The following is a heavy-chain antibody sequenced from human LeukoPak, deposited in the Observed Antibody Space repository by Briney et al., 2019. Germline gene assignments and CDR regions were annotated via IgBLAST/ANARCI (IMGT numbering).Heavy chain of an antibody. J-gene: IGHJ3*02. Sequence: GGSLRLSCAASGFTVSSNYMSWVRQAPGKGLEWVSAISGSGGSTYYADSVKGRFTISRDNSKNTLYLQMNSLRAEDTAVYYCAKAGLYCSSTSCYIHAFDIWGQGTMVTVSS. D-gene: IGHD2-2*02. CDR3: AKAGLYCSSTSCYIHAFDI. V-gene: IGHV3-23*01. CDR1: GFTVSSNY. CDR2: ISGSGGST.